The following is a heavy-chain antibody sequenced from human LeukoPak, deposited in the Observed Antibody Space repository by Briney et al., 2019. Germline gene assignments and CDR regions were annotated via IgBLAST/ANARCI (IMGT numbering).Heavy chain of an antibody. Sequence: SETLSLTCTVSGGSVSSGSYYWSWIRQPPGKGLEWIGYIYYGGSTNYNPSLKSRVTISVDTSKNQFSLKLSSVTAADTAVYYCARSLVVLKGTWFDPWGQGTLVTVSS. V-gene: IGHV4-61*01. CDR2: IYYGGST. J-gene: IGHJ5*02. CDR3: ARSLVVLKGTWFDP. CDR1: GGSVSSGSYY. D-gene: IGHD1-1*01.